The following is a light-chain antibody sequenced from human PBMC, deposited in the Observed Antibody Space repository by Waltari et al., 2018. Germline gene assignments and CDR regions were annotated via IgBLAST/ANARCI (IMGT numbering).Light chain of an antibody. Sequence: DIVMTQSPHSLAVSVGARATITCKSTQSLLYSSNNKNYLAWYQQKPGQPPKLLIYWASTREFGVPDRFSGSGSGTDFTLTISSLQAEDVAVYYCQQYYSTSPLTFGGGTKVEIK. CDR1: QSLLYSSNNKNY. V-gene: IGKV4-1*01. CDR3: QQYYSTSPLT. J-gene: IGKJ4*01. CDR2: WAS.